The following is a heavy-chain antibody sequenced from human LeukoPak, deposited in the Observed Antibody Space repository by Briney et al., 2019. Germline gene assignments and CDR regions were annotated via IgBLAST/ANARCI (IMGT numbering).Heavy chain of an antibody. CDR3: ARGGFLEWLPLDY. J-gene: IGHJ4*02. CDR1: GRTFTSYV. D-gene: IGHD3-3*01. Sequence: ASVKVSCKASGRTFTSYVINWVRQATGQGLARMGRMNPHSGNKGSAQKFQGRVTITRNTSISTAYMELSSLRSEDTAVYYCARGGFLEWLPLDYWGQGTLVTVSS. V-gene: IGHV1-8*03. CDR2: MNPHSGNK.